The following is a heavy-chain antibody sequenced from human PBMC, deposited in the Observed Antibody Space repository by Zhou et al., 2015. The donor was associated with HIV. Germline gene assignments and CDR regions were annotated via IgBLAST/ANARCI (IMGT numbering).Heavy chain of an antibody. Sequence: QVQLVQSGAEVKKPGSSVKVSCQASGYNFNSDDINWVRQAPGQGLEWMGWMNPNSGNTGYAEKFKGRVAMTRATSTGTAYLEMSRLRLEDTATYYCVRGHSYDGTLYYTVFDVWARDSGHRLS. D-gene: IGHD3-22*01. CDR3: VRGHSYDGTLYYTVFDV. CDR1: GYNFNSDD. V-gene: IGHV1-8*01. CDR2: MNPNSGNT. J-gene: IGHJ3*01.